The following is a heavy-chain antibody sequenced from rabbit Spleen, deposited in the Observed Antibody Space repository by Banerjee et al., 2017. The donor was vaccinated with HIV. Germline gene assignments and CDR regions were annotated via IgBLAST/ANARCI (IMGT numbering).Heavy chain of an antibody. V-gene: IGHV1S45*01. CDR3: ARGSATMTLVITGYYLSL. J-gene: IGHJ4*01. CDR1: GFSFSPVNW. CDR2: IYAGSTGTT. D-gene: IGHD2-1*01. Sequence: QEQLVESGGGLVKPGASLTLTCTASGFSFSPVNWIYWVRQAPGKGLEWIGTIYAGSTGTTDYARWAKGRFTVSKTSSTTVTLQMTSLTAADTATYFCARGSATMTLVITGYYLSLWGPGTLVTVS.